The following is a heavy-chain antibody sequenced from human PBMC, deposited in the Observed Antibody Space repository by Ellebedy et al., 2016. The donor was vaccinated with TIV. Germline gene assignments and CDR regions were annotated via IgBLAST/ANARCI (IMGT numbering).Heavy chain of an antibody. J-gene: IGHJ4*02. V-gene: IGHV3-9*01. CDR1: GFTFADYA. CDR2: IGWRGYYI. D-gene: IGHD7-27*01. CDR3: TKDLLRGIWGGSGRDY. Sequence: GGSLRLCXAASGFTFADYAMHWVRQAPGKGQERLLGIGWRGYYIGYPDSVRGRFTISRDNAKSSLYLQMNSLRIEDTAVYYCTKDLLRGIWGGSGRDYWGQGTLVTVSS.